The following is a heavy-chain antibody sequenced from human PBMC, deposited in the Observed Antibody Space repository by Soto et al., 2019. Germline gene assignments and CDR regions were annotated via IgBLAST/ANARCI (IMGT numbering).Heavy chain of an antibody. V-gene: IGHV4-31*03. Sequence: SETLSLTCTVSGVSISSGSYHWSWIRQHPGKGLEWIGNIYYSGSSYYNPSLKSRATISLDTSKDQFSLRLGSVTAEDTAVYYCARVEGSSYYFRHDCWGRGTLVTVSS. J-gene: IGHJ4*02. D-gene: IGHD1-26*01. CDR3: ARVEGSSYYFRHDC. CDR1: GVSISSGSYH. CDR2: IYYSGSS.